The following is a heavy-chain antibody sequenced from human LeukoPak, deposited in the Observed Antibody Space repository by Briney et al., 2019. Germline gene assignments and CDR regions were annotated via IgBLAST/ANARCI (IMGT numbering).Heavy chain of an antibody. D-gene: IGHD6-13*01. V-gene: IGHV3-74*01. CDR3: AIKGIAGPFDY. J-gene: IGHJ4*02. CDR2: IDSDDGST. Sequence: GGSLRLPCAASGFTFSRDWMHWVRQVPGKGLVWVSRIDSDDGSTSYADSVKGRFTISRDNSKNTLYLQMNSLRAEDTAVYYCAIKGIAGPFDYWGQGTLVTVSS. CDR1: GFTFSRDW.